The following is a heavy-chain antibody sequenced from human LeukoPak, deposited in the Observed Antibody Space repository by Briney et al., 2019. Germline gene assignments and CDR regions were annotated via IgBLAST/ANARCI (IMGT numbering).Heavy chain of an antibody. CDR1: GFTFSSYD. CDR2: ISYDANNK. D-gene: IGHD3-10*01. CDR3: ARGGSMVRGAYYYMDV. Sequence: GGSLRLSCAASGFTFSSYDMHWVRQAPGKGLEWVAVISYDANNKYDADSVKGRFAISRDNSKNTLYLQMNSLRAEDTAVYYCARGGSMVRGAYYYMDVWGKGTTVTVSS. J-gene: IGHJ6*03. V-gene: IGHV3-30*09.